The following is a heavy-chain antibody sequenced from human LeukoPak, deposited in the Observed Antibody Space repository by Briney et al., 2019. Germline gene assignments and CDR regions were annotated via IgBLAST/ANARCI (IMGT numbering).Heavy chain of an antibody. CDR1: GGSISSGDYY. CDR3: ARDRGTIFGVVSDAFDI. D-gene: IGHD3-3*01. CDR2: IYHSGST. J-gene: IGHJ3*02. V-gene: IGHV4-30-2*01. Sequence: SETLSLTCTVSGGSISSGDYYWSWIRQPPGKGLEWIGYIYHSGSTYYNPSLKSRVTISVDRSKNQFSLKLSSVTAADTAVYYCARDRGTIFGVVSDAFDIWGQGTMVTVSS.